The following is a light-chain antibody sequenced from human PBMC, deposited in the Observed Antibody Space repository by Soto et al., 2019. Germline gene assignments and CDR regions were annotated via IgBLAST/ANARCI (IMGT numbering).Light chain of an antibody. CDR2: KAS. CDR1: QSISSW. CDR3: QQYNNWPPVT. Sequence: DIQMTQSPSTLSASVGDRVIITCRASQSISSWLAWYQQKPGKAPNLLIYKASTLKSGVPSRFSGSGSGTEFTLTISSLQSEDFAVYYCQQYNNWPPVTFGGGTKVEIK. J-gene: IGKJ4*01. V-gene: IGKV1-5*03.